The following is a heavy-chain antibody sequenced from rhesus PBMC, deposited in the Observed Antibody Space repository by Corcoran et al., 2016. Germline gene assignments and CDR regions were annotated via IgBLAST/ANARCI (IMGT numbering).Heavy chain of an antibody. CDR3: ARDRCTGSGCYLDY. J-gene: IGHJ4*01. CDR1: GGSISSGYYY. D-gene: IGHD2-21*01. V-gene: IGHV4-122*02. CDR2: ITYSGST. Sequence: QVQLQESGPGLVKPSETLSLTCAVSGGSISSGYYYWSWIRQPPGKGLEWIGYITYSGSTSYNPPLKSRVTISRDTSKNQFSLKLSSVTAADTAVYYCARDRCTGSGCYLDYWGQGVLVTVSS.